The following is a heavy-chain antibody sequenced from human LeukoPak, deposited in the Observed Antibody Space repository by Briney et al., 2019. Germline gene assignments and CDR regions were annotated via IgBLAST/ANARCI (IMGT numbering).Heavy chain of an antibody. V-gene: IGHV3-30-3*01. D-gene: IGHD6-13*01. CDR3: VRDRPPYSSSWYGYFDY. CDR1: GFTFSSYA. CDR2: ISHDGSKK. J-gene: IGHJ4*02. Sequence: GGSLRLSCAASGFTFSSYAMHWVRQAPGKGLEWVAVISHDGSKKNYADSVKGRFTISRDNSQNTLSLQMNSLRAEDTAVYYCVRDRPPYSSSWYGYFDYWGQGTLVTVSS.